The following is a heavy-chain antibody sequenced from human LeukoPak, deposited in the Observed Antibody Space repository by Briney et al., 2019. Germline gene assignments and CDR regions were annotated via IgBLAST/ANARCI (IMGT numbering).Heavy chain of an antibody. J-gene: IGHJ3*02. CDR1: GGSISSSSYY. CDR2: IYYSGST. Sequence: SGTLSLTCTVSGGSISSSSYYWGWIRQPPGKGLEWIGSIYYSGSTYYNPSLKSRVTISVDTSKNQFSLKLSSVTAADTAVYYCARQPTVVTPGAFDIWGQGTMVTVSS. V-gene: IGHV4-39*01. D-gene: IGHD4-23*01. CDR3: ARQPTVVTPGAFDI.